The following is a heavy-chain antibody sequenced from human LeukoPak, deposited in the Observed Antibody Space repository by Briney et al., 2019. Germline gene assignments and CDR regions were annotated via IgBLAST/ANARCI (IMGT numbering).Heavy chain of an antibody. CDR1: GYTFINYD. Sequence: ASVTVSCKASGYTFINYDINWVRQATGQGLEWMGWMNPNSGNTVYAQKFQGRVTMTRNISISTAYMELSSLRSEDTAVYYCARNWGEFDPWGQGTLVTVSS. D-gene: IGHD3-16*01. J-gene: IGHJ5*02. V-gene: IGHV1-8*01. CDR2: MNPNSGNT. CDR3: ARNWGEFDP.